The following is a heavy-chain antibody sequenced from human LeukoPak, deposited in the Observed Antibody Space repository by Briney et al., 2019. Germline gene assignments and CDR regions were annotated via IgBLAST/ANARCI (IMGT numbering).Heavy chain of an antibody. Sequence: TGGSLRLSCAASGFTFSSYSMSWVRQAPGKGLGWVSSVGSSSSYIYYADSVRGRFTISRDNAKNSLYLQMNGLRAEDTAVYYCARGWSSYYFDYWGQGTLVTVSS. D-gene: IGHD2-15*01. CDR1: GFTFSSYS. V-gene: IGHV3-21*01. J-gene: IGHJ4*02. CDR3: ARGWSSYYFDY. CDR2: VGSSSSYI.